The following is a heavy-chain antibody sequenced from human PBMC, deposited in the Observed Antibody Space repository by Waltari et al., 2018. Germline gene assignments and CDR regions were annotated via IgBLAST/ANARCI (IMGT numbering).Heavy chain of an antibody. CDR2: INSGGSSI. J-gene: IGHJ5*02. D-gene: IGHD1-26*01. Sequence: QLVESGGGLVKPGESLRLSCTGSGFTFSSSAMTWVRQAPGKGLEWVSSINSGGSSIFYGASMKGRFTISRDNAKNSLYLQMNSLRDDDTAVYYCARGGGSFGAWGQGTLVTVSS. V-gene: IGHV3-21*02. CDR3: ARGGGSFGA. CDR1: GFTFSSSA.